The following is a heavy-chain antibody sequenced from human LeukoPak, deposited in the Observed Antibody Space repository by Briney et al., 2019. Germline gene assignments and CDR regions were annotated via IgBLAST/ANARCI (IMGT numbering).Heavy chain of an antibody. D-gene: IGHD3-22*01. Sequence: GASVKVSCKASGGTFSSYTISWVRQAPGQGLEWMGRIIPILGIANYAQKFQGRVTITADKSTSTAYMELSSLRSEDTAVYHCASDYYDSSGYPPKYDYWGQGTLVTVSS. V-gene: IGHV1-69*02. CDR2: IIPILGIA. CDR1: GGTFSSYT. J-gene: IGHJ4*02. CDR3: ASDYYDSSGYPPKYDY.